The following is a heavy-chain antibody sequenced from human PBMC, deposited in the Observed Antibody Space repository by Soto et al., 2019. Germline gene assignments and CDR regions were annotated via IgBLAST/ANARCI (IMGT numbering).Heavy chain of an antibody. CDR1: GGTFSSYT. D-gene: IGHD4-4*01. V-gene: IGHV1-69*08. J-gene: IGHJ4*02. CDR3: ARDLYWSVTTHFDY. Sequence: QVQLVQSGAEVKKPGSSVKVSCKASGGTFSSYTISWVRQAPGQGLEWMGRIIPILGIANYAQKFQGRVTITADKSTSTAYMELSSLRSEDTAVYYCARDLYWSVTTHFDYWGQGALVTVSS. CDR2: IIPILGIA.